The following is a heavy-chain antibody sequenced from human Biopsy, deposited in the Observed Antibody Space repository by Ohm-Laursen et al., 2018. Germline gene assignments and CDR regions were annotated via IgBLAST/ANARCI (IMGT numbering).Heavy chain of an antibody. Sequence: SHTLSLTCAVFGKTFSDYQWSWIRQPPGKGLEWIGQINQAGTTNYNPSLKSRVSISADASNSEFTQRLTSVTAADTAVYLCGNEVHGRDYWGLGAQVTVSS. CDR3: GNEVHGRDY. CDR1: GKTFSDYQ. J-gene: IGHJ4*02. V-gene: IGHV4-34*08. CDR2: INQAGTT. D-gene: IGHD2-15*01.